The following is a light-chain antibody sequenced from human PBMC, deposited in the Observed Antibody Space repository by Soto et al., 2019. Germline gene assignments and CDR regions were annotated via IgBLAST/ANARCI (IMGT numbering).Light chain of an antibody. CDR2: GAS. Sequence: EIVLTQSPGTLSLSPGERATLSCRASQSFGSSHLAWYQQKPGQAPRLLIYGASTRVTGTPDRFSGSGSGTDLTLTISRLESDDSAVYYCQQYGSSSITFGQGTRLEI. CDR1: QSFGSSH. V-gene: IGKV3-20*01. J-gene: IGKJ5*01. CDR3: QQYGSSSIT.